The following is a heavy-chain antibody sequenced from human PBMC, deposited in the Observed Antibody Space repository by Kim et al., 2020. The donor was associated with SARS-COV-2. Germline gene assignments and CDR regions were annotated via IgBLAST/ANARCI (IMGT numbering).Heavy chain of an antibody. Sequence: SETLSLTCAVYGGSFSGYYWSWIRQPPGKGLEWIGEINHSGSTNYNPSLKSRVTISVDTSKNQFSLKLSSVTAADTAVYYCARGGGSGSYYYYYGMDVWG. D-gene: IGHD3-10*01. J-gene: IGHJ6*01. CDR3: ARGGGSGSYYYYYGMDV. CDR1: GGSFSGYY. CDR2: INHSGST. V-gene: IGHV4-34*01.